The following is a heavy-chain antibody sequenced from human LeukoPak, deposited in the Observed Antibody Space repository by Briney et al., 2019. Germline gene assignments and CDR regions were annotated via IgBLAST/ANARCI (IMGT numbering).Heavy chain of an antibody. CDR1: GYSISSGYY. Sequence: PSETLSLTCTVSGYSISSGYYWGWIRQPPGKGLEWIGSGSTYYNPSLKSRVTISVDTSKNQFSLKLSSVTAADTAVYFCARIYDSNAFDIWGQGTMVTVSS. D-gene: IGHD3-22*01. V-gene: IGHV4-38-2*02. J-gene: IGHJ3*02. CDR3: ARIYDSNAFDI. CDR2: SGST.